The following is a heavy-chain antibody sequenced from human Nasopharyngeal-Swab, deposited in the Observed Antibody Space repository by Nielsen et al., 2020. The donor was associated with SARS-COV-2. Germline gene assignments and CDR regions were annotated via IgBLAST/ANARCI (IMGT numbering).Heavy chain of an antibody. CDR3: ARSTSSSWYRPLDY. V-gene: IGHV3-11*03. D-gene: IGHD6-13*01. CDR2: INSSSSYT. J-gene: IGHJ4*02. CDR1: GFTLSDYY. Sequence: GSLKISSAAPGFTLSDYYISWIRHAPGKGVGWGLLINSSSSYTDYADSVKGRFTISRDNAKNSLYLQMDNLRAEDTAVYYCARSTSSSWYRPLDYWGQGTLV.